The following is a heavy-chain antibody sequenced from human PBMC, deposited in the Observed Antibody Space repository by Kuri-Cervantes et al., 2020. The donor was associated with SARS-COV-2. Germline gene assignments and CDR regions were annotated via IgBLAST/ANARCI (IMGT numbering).Heavy chain of an antibody. V-gene: IGHV1-2*02. CDR2: INPNSGGT. CDR1: GYTFTGYY. CDR3: AGERGSWYVPLRTYYYYYMDV. J-gene: IGHJ6*03. Sequence: ASVKVSCKASGYTFTGYYMHWVRQAPGQGLEWMGWINPNSGGTNYAQKFQGRVTMTRDTSISTAYMELSRLRSDDTAVYYCAGERGSWYVPLRTYYYYYMDVWGKGTTVTVSS. D-gene: IGHD6-13*01.